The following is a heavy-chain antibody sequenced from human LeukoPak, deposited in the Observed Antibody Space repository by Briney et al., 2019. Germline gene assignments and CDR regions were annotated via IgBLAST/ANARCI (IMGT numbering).Heavy chain of an antibody. D-gene: IGHD3-22*01. CDR3: ANTDYHDTSALDY. Sequence: HPGGSLRLSCVASGFTFSSYAMSWVRQAPGKGLEWVSAIRRTGGSTYYADSVKGRFTISRDNSKNTLYLQMNSLRAEDTAVYYCANTDYHDTSALDYWGQGTLVTVSS. J-gene: IGHJ4*02. V-gene: IGHV3-23*01. CDR2: IRRTGGST. CDR1: GFTFSSYA.